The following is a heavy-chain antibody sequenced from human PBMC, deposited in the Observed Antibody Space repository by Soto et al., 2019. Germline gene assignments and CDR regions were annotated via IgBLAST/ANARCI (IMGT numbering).Heavy chain of an antibody. Sequence: SETLSLTCTVSGGFIISSSYYWGWIRQPPGKGLEWIGSIYYSGSTYYNPSLKSRVTISVDTSKNQFSLKLSSVTAADTAVYYCARPTGYYDILTGYRRPTFYFDYWGQGTLVTVSS. D-gene: IGHD3-9*01. CDR3: ARPTGYYDILTGYRRPTFYFDY. V-gene: IGHV4-39*01. CDR1: GGFIISSSYY. CDR2: IYYSGST. J-gene: IGHJ4*02.